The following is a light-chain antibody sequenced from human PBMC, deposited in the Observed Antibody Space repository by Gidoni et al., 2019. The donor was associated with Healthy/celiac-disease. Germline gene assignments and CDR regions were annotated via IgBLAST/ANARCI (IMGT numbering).Light chain of an antibody. V-gene: IGKV1-33*01. CDR2: DAS. CDR1: QDISNY. CDR3: QQYDNLLWT. Sequence: DIQMTQSPSSLSASVGDRVTITCQASQDISNYLNWYQQKPGKAPKLRIYDASNLETGVPSRFRGSGFGTDFTFTISSLQPEDIATYYCQQYDNLLWTFGQGTKVEIK. J-gene: IGKJ1*01.